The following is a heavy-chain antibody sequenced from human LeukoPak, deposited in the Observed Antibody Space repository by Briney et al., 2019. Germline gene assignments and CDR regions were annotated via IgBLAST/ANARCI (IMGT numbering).Heavy chain of an antibody. J-gene: IGHJ6*02. V-gene: IGHV4-34*01. D-gene: IGHD2-2*01. Sequence: SETLSLTCAVYGGSFSGYYWSWIRQPPGKGLEWIGEINHSGSTDYNPSLKSRVTISVDTSKNQFSLKLSSVTAADTAVYYCARDRIVVVPAINYYYYYGMDVWGQGTTVTVSS. CDR3: ARDRIVVVPAINYYYYYGMDV. CDR1: GGSFSGYY. CDR2: INHSGST.